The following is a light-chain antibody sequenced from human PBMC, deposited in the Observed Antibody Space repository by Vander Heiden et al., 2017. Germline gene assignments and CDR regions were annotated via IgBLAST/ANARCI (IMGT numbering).Light chain of an antibody. J-gene: IGLJ3*02. CDR2: ANN. CDR1: SSNIEPNR. V-gene: IGLV1-44*01. CDR3: AVWDDSLNGWV. Sequence: QSVLIQPPSASGTPGQRVTISCSGRSSNIEPNRVNWYQQLPGTAPKLLIYANNQRPSGVPARFSGSKSGTSASLAIRGLQSADEADYYCAVWDDSLNGWVFGGGTKLTVL.